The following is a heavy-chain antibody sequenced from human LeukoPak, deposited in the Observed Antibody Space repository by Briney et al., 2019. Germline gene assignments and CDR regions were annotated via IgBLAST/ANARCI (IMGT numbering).Heavy chain of an antibody. CDR1: GYSISRGYY. CDR3: ARAGWIITSGIDY. V-gene: IGHV4-38-2*01. J-gene: IGHJ4*02. CDR2: IYHTGST. Sequence: PSETLSLTCGVSGYSISRGYYWAWIRQPPGKGLEWIGTIYHTGSTYYTPSLGSRVPISVDTSKNEFSLNLNSVTAADTAVYYCARAGWIITSGIDYWGQGALVTVSS. D-gene: IGHD3-10*01.